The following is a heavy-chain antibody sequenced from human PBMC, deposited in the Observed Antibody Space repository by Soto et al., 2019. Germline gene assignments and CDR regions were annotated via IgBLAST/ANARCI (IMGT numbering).Heavy chain of an antibody. V-gene: IGHV3-30-3*01. J-gene: IGHJ4*02. D-gene: IGHD3-10*02. CDR1: RFTFSYYA. Sequence: GGSLRLSCAASRFTFSYYAMHWIRQAPGKGLEWVAVILSDGSKQYYAQSVKGRFTISRDNAKNSLYLQMNSLRDEDTAVYYCARAPGYYVSTIDSWGQGTLVTVSS. CDR2: ILSDGSKQ. CDR3: ARAPGYYVSTIDS.